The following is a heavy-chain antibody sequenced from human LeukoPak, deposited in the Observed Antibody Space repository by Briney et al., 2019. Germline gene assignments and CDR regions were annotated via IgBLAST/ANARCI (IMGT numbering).Heavy chain of an antibody. J-gene: IGHJ6*03. CDR1: GYTFTSYG. CDR2: ISAYNGNT. CDR3: AREAFGLIDYYYYMDV. V-gene: IGHV1-18*01. Sequence: GASVKVSCKASGYTFTSYGISWVRQAPGQGLEWMGWISAYNGNTNYAQKLQGRVTMTTDTSTSTAYMELRSLRSDDTAVYYCAREAFGLIDYYYYMDVWGKGTTVTISS. D-gene: IGHD3/OR15-3a*01.